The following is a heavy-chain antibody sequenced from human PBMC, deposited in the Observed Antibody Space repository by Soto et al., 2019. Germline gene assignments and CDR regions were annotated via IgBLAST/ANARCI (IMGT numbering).Heavy chain of an antibody. D-gene: IGHD3-16*02. CDR3: ARVGDFYDYIWGSYRDYFDY. Sequence: SETLSLTCAVYGGSFSGYYWSWIRQPPGKGLEWIGEINHSGSTNYNPSLKSRVTISVDTSKNQFSLKLSSVTAADTAVYYCARVGDFYDYIWGSYRDYFDYWGQGTLVTVS. CDR2: INHSGST. V-gene: IGHV4-34*01. CDR1: GGSFSGYY. J-gene: IGHJ4*02.